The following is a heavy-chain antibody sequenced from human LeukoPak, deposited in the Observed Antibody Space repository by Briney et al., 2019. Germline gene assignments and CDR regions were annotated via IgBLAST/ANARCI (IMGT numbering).Heavy chain of an antibody. Sequence: PGGSLRLSCAAPGFTFSSNAISWVRQAPGKGLEWVSTISGSGGSTYYADSVKGRFTISRDNSKNTLYLQMNSLRAEDTAVYYCAKDFGYYYGSGSYYRGLEYWGQGTLVTVSS. CDR2: ISGSGGST. CDR3: AKDFGYYYGSGSYYRGLEY. V-gene: IGHV3-23*01. D-gene: IGHD3-10*01. J-gene: IGHJ4*02. CDR1: GFTFSSNA.